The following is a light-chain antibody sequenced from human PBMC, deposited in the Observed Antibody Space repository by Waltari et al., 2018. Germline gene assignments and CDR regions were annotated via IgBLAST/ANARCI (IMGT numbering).Light chain of an antibody. CDR1: SNDVGGYNY. CDR3: CSYVGSNTYWV. CDR2: DIN. V-gene: IGLV2-11*01. Sequence: QSALTQPRSVSGSPGQSVTISCTGTSNDVGGYNYVSWYQQHPAKAPKLIIYDINKRPPGVLDRVSGSKSGNTASLAVSGLQAEDEADYSSCSYVGSNTYWVFGGGTKLTVL. J-gene: IGLJ3*02.